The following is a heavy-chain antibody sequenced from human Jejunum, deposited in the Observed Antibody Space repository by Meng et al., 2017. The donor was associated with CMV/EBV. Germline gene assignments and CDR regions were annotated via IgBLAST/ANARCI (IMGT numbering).Heavy chain of an antibody. J-gene: IGHJ4*02. CDR2: FYYTGST. V-gene: IGHV4-39*07. D-gene: IGHD1-1*01. CDR1: GGPVSSDGAS. CDR3: ARDRGWGTGFDY. Sequence: FGGPVSSDGASWGWIRQPPGKGLEWIGSFYYTGSTYYNPSLKSRVTISRRTSDNLFSLTFNSVTVADTAVYFCARDRGWGTGFDYWGQGILVTVSS.